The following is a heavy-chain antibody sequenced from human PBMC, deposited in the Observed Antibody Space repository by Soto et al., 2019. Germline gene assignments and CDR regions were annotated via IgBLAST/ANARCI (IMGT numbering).Heavy chain of an antibody. CDR3: ARGGGSPGAFDV. J-gene: IGHJ3*01. V-gene: IGHV3-21*01. CDR1: GFTFSTYS. CDR2: ISSASSSM. D-gene: IGHD2-15*01. Sequence: GSLRLSCAASGFTFSTYSMNWVRQAPGKGLEWVSSISSASSSMYYADSVKGRFTISRDNARNSLYLQMNSLRAEDTAVYYCARGGGSPGAFDVWGHGTMVTV.